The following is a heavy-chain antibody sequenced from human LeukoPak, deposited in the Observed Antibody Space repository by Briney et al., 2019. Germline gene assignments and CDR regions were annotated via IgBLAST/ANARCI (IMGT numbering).Heavy chain of an antibody. D-gene: IGHD6-13*01. V-gene: IGHV3-66*01. CDR3: ARGPGIAAAGTGYNWFDP. Sequence: GGSLRLSCAASGFTVSSNYMSWVRQAPGKGLEWVSVIYSGGSTYYADSVKGRFTISRDNSKNTLYLQMNSLRAEDTAVYYCARGPGIAAAGTGYNWFDPWGQGTLVTVSS. CDR1: GFTVSSNY. J-gene: IGHJ5*02. CDR2: IYSGGST.